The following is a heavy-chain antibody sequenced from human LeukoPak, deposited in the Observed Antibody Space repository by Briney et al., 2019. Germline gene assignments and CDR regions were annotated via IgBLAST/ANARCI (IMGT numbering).Heavy chain of an antibody. Sequence: SETLSLTCAVYGGSFSGYYWSWIRQPPGKGLEWIGEINHSGSTNYNPPLKSRVTISVDTSKNQFSLKLSSVTAADTAVYYCAGLVGYFGLWGQGTLVTVSS. V-gene: IGHV4-34*01. D-gene: IGHD1-26*01. CDR3: AGLVGYFGL. CDR1: GGSFSGYY. J-gene: IGHJ4*02. CDR2: INHSGST.